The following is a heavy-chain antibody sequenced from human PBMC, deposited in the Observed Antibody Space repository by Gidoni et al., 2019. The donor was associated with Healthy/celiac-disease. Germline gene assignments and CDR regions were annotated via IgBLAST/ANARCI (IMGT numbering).Heavy chain of an antibody. CDR1: GFTFSRYA. J-gene: IGHJ3*02. V-gene: IGHV3-23*01. D-gene: IGHD2-15*01. CDR2: ISGSGGST. Sequence: EVQLLESGGGLVQPGGSLRLSCAASGFTFSRYAMSWVRQAPGKGLEWVSAISGSGGSTYYADSVKGRFTISRDNSKNTLYLQMNSLRAEDTAVYYCAKGGVSWGDIVGGLAEQDIWGQGTMVTVSS. CDR3: AKGGVSWGDIVGGLAEQDI.